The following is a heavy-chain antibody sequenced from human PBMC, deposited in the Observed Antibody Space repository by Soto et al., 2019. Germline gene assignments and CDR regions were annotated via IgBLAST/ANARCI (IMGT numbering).Heavy chain of an antibody. D-gene: IGHD7-27*01. CDR1: GGTFSSYA. CDR2: IIPIFGTA. Sequence: QVQLVQSGAEVKKLGSSVKVSCKASGGTFSSYAISWVRQAPGQGLEWMGGIIPIFGTANYAQKFQGRVTITADESTSTAYMELSSLRSEDTAVYYCARGSGDRLDRDFDYWGQGTLVTVSS. V-gene: IGHV1-69*01. J-gene: IGHJ4*02. CDR3: ARGSGDRLDRDFDY.